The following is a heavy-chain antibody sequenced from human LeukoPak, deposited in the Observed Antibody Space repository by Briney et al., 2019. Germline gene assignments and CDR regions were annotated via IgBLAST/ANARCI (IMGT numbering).Heavy chain of an antibody. D-gene: IGHD3/OR15-3a*01. V-gene: IGHV3-23*01. CDR3: AKAHLLDWLLPFDY. Sequence: GGSLRLSCAASGFTFSSYAMSWVRQAPGKGLEWVSGISGNGAGTYYADSVKGRFTISRDNSKNTLYLQMNSLRGEDTGVYYCAKAHLLDWLLPFDYWGQGTLVTVSS. CDR2: ISGNGAGT. J-gene: IGHJ4*02. CDR1: GFTFSSYA.